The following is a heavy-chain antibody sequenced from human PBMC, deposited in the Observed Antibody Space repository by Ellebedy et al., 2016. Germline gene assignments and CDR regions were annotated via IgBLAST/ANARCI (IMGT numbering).Heavy chain of an antibody. CDR1: GGSISSNNYY. CDR3: ARQFGNTLVRGVIPDY. D-gene: IGHD3-10*01. J-gene: IGHJ4*02. V-gene: IGHV4-39*01. CDR2: IFYNGST. Sequence: SETLSLTCTVSGGSISSNNYYWGWIRQPPGKGLEWIGSIFYNGSTYYSPSLKIRFTISVDTSKNHFSLKLSSVTAADTAVYYCARQFGNTLVRGVIPDYWGQGILVTVSS.